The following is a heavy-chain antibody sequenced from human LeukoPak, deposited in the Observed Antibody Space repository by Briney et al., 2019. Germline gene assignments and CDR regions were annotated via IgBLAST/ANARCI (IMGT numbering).Heavy chain of an antibody. V-gene: IGHV1-2*02. CDR3: ARDLDCNGTSCQGHYYYYMDV. D-gene: IGHD2-2*01. CDR1: GYTFTGYY. J-gene: IGHJ6*03. Sequence: GASVKVSCKASGYTFTGYYMHWVRQAPGQGLEWMGWINPNSGGTSYAQKFQGRVTMTRDTSISTAYMELSRLRSDDTAVYYCARDLDCNGTSCQGHYYYYMDVWGKGTTVTVSS. CDR2: INPNSGGT.